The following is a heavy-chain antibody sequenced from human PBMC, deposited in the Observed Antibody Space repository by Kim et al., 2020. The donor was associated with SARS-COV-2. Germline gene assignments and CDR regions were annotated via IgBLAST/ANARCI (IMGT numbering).Heavy chain of an antibody. Sequence: ASVKVSCKASGYTFTSYYMHWVRQAPGQGLEWMGIINPSGGSTSYAQKFQGRVTMTRDTSTSTVYMELSSLRSEDTAVYYCARDGFGELDRLYYYYGMDVWGQGTTVTVSS. J-gene: IGHJ6*02. D-gene: IGHD3-10*01. CDR3: ARDGFGELDRLYYYYGMDV. V-gene: IGHV1-46*01. CDR2: INPSGGST. CDR1: GYTFTSYY.